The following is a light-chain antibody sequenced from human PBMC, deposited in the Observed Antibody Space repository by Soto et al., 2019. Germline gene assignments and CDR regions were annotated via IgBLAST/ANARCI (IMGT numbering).Light chain of an antibody. CDR2: DAS. V-gene: IGKV3-11*01. CDR3: QQGGNWPLT. Sequence: EIVLTQSPATLSLSPGEGATVSCRASQSVSSHLAWYQQKRGQAPRLLIYDASSRASGIPARFSGRGSGTDFTLTIGYLEPEDFAIYYCQQGGNWPLTFGQGTRLEIK. CDR1: QSVSSH. J-gene: IGKJ5*01.